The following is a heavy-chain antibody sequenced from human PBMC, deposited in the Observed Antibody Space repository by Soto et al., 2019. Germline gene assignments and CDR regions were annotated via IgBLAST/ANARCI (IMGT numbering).Heavy chain of an antibody. Sequence: AAVKVSCKASGYTFTSYAMHWVRQAPGQRFEWMGWINAGNGNTKYSQKFQGRVTITRDTSASTAYMELSSLRSEDTAVYYCARPNYDSSGYQRVDFDYWGQGTLVTVSS. J-gene: IGHJ4*02. CDR2: INAGNGNT. CDR1: GYTFTSYA. D-gene: IGHD3-22*01. CDR3: ARPNYDSSGYQRVDFDY. V-gene: IGHV1-3*01.